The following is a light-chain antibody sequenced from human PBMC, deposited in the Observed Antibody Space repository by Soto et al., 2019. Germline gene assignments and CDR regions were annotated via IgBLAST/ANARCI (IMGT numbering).Light chain of an antibody. CDR1: SNDVGGYNY. CDR3: CSYAGSNNWV. CDR2: EAS. J-gene: IGLJ3*02. V-gene: IGLV2-8*01. Sequence: QSALTQPPSASGSPGQSVTISCTGTSNDVGGYNYVSWYQHHPGKAPKLMIYEASKRPSGVPDRFSDSSSANTASLTVSGLQAEDEADYYCCSYAGSNNWVFGGGTQLTVL.